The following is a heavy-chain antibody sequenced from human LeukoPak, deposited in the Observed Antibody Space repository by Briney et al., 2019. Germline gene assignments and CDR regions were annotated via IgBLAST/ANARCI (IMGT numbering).Heavy chain of an antibody. J-gene: IGHJ5*02. CDR2: IYHSGST. CDR3: ARSPVDTAMTILIFDP. Sequence: PSGTLSLTCAVSGGSISSSNWWSWVRQPPGKGLEWIGEIYHSGSTNYNPSLKSRVTISVDTSKNQFSLKLSSVTAADTAVYYCARSPVDTAMTILIFDPWGQGTLVTVSS. CDR1: GGSISSSNW. D-gene: IGHD5-18*01. V-gene: IGHV4-4*02.